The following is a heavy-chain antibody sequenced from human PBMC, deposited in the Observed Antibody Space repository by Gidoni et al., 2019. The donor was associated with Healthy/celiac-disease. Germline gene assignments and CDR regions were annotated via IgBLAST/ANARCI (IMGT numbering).Heavy chain of an antibody. CDR1: GYTFTSYD. J-gene: IGHJ4*02. D-gene: IGHD6-13*01. CDR2: MNHNSGNT. V-gene: IGHV1-8*01. Sequence: QVQLVQSGSEVKKPGASVKVSCKASGYTFTSYDINWVRQATGQGLEWMGWMNHNSGNTGYAQKFQGRGTMTRNTSISTAYMELSSLRSEDTAVYYCARASRIAAGPYSYYSDWYYWGQGTLVTVSS. CDR3: ARASRIAAGPYSYYSDWYY.